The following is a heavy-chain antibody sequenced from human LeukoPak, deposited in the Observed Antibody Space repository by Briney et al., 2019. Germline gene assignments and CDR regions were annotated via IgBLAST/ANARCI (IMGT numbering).Heavy chain of an antibody. CDR1: GGSFSGYY. CDR2: INHSGST. Sequence: SETLSLTCAVYGGSFSGYYWSWIRQPPGKGLEWIGEINHSGSTNYNPSLTSRVTISVDTSKNQFSLKLSSVTAADTAVYYCARHGSGGYFDYWGQGTLVTVSS. V-gene: IGHV4-34*01. D-gene: IGHD2-15*01. J-gene: IGHJ4*02. CDR3: ARHGSGGYFDY.